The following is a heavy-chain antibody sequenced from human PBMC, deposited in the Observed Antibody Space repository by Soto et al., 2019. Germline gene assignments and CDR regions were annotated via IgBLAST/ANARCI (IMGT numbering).Heavy chain of an antibody. CDR3: ARLLGGSGSCIAC. J-gene: IGHJ4*02. CDR1: GFIFSGYG. D-gene: IGHD3-10*01. V-gene: IGHV3-74*03. Sequence: EVQLVESGGGLVQPGGSLRLSCAASGFIFSGYGMTWVRRAPGKGLVWVSRINSDGSSTTYADSVKGRFTTSRDNAKNTMYLQMNSLRAEVTAVYYCARLLGGSGSCIACWGQGTLVTVSS. CDR2: INSDGSST.